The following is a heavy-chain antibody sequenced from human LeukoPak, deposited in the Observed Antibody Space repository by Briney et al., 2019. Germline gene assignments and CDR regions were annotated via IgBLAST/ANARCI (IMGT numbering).Heavy chain of an antibody. D-gene: IGHD1-1*01. CDR3: ARRRRVRSYYYMDV. J-gene: IGHJ6*03. V-gene: IGHV4-34*01. CDR2: INHSGIT. Sequence: SETLSLTCAVHGGSFSDYYWNWIRQPPGKGLEWIAEINHSGITNHNPSLKSRVTISADTSKNQFSLKLNSVTAADTAVYYCARRRRVRSYYYMDVWGKGTTVTVSS. CDR1: GGSFSDYY.